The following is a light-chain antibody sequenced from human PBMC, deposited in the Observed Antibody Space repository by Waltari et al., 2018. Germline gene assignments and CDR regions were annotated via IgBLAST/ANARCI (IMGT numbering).Light chain of an antibody. Sequence: EIVLTQSPGTLSLSPGERATLSCMASQSVNSTYLAWYQQKPGQAPRLLIYGASSRATGIPDRFSGSGSGTDFIFTISRLEPEDFAVYYCQQYGSSPPYTFGQGTKLEIK. CDR2: GAS. CDR3: QQYGSSPPYT. V-gene: IGKV3-20*01. CDR1: QSVNSTY. J-gene: IGKJ2*01.